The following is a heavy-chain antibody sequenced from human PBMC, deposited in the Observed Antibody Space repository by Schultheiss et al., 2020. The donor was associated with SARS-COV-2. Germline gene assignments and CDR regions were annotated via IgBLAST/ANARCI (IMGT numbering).Heavy chain of an antibody. D-gene: IGHD6-19*01. CDR1: GGSVNSSNYF. CDR2: IFYSGST. V-gene: IGHV4-39*01. CDR3: ARRKTGYSSGWWGFDY. J-gene: IGHJ4*02. Sequence: SETLSLTCTVSGGSVNSSNYFWGWIRQPPGKGLEWIGSIFYSGSTYYNPSLKSRVSISVDTSKNQFSLNLNSVTAADMAVYYCARRKTGYSSGWWGFDYWGQGTLVTVSS.